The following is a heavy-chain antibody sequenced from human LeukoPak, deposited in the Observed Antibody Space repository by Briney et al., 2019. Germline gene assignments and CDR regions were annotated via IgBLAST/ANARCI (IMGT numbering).Heavy chain of an antibody. CDR1: GGTFSSYA. Sequence: ASVKVSCKASGGTFSSYAISWVRQAPGQGLEWMGGIIPIFGTANYAQKFQGRVTITTDESTSTAYMELSSLRSEDTAVYYCARIVASYGSGSHYYYYGMDVWGQGTTVTVSS. D-gene: IGHD3-10*01. CDR2: IIPIFGTA. CDR3: ARIVASYGSGSHYYYYGMDV. V-gene: IGHV1-69*05. J-gene: IGHJ6*02.